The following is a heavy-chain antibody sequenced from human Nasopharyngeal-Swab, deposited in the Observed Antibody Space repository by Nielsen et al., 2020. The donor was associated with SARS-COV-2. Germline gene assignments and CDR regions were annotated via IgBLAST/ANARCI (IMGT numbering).Heavy chain of an antibody. J-gene: IGHJ4*02. V-gene: IGHV3-30*03. D-gene: IGHD1-26*01. CDR2: ISYDGSNK. CDR1: GFTFSSYG. CDR3: ARGSGSYKEILFDY. Sequence: GGSLRLSCAASGFTFSSYGMHWVRQAPGKGLEWVAVISYDGSNKYYADSVKGRFTISRDNSKNTLYLQMNSLRAEDTAVYYCARGSGSYKEILFDYWGQGILVTVSS.